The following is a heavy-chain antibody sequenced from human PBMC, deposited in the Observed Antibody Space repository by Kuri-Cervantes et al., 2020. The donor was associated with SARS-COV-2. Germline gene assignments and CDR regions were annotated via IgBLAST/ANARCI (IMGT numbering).Heavy chain of an antibody. D-gene: IGHD3-22*01. J-gene: IGHJ4*02. CDR2: ISAHIANT. V-gene: IGHV1-18*01. CDR1: GGTFSSYA. CDR3: ARDAYDSSGYYYQFVY. Sequence: ASVKVSCKASGGTFSSYAISWVRQTPGQGLEWMGWISAHIANTNYAQKFQGRVTMTTDTSTGTAFLDLRSLRSDDTAVYYCARDAYDSSGYYYQFVYWGQGTLVTVSS.